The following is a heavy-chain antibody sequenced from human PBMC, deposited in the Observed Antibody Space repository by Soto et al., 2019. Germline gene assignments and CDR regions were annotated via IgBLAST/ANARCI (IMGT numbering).Heavy chain of an antibody. J-gene: IGHJ4*02. CDR1: GGSVSSGSYY. V-gene: IGHV4-61*01. CDR3: ARDPRGYYDSSGPFDY. CDR2: IYYSGST. D-gene: IGHD3-22*01. Sequence: SETLSLTCTVSGGSVSSGSYYWSWIRQPPGKGLEWIGYIYYSGSTNYNPPLKSRVTISVDTSKNQFSLKLSSVTAADTAVYYCARDPRGYYDSSGPFDYWGQGTLVTVSS.